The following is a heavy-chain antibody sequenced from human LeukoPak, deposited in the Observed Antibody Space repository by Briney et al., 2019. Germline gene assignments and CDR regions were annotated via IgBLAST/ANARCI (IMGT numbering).Heavy chain of an antibody. V-gene: IGHV3-30-3*01. Sequence: PGRSLRLSCAASGFTFSSYAMHWVRQAPGEGLEWVAVISYDGSNKYYEDSVKGRFTISRDNSKNTLYLQMNSLRADDTAVYYCARSLRTDIDYWGQGTLVTVSS. J-gene: IGHJ4*02. CDR3: ARSLRTDIDY. CDR2: ISYDGSNK. CDR1: GFTFSSYA.